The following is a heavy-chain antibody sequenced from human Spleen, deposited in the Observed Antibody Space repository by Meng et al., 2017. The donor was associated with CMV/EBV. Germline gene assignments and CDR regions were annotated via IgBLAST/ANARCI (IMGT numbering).Heavy chain of an antibody. D-gene: IGHD2-2*01. CDR3: AKLYGYCSTTSCYFGGMDV. Sequence: KVSCKAPGYTFTSYFIAWVRQMPGKGLEWMGMIFPADSDARYSPSFQGQVTMSVDKSRSTAYLQWSSLKASDTAMYFCAKLYGYCSTTSCYFGGMDVWGQGTTVTVSS. CDR2: IFPADSDA. J-gene: IGHJ6*02. CDR1: GYTFTSYF. V-gene: IGHV5-51*01.